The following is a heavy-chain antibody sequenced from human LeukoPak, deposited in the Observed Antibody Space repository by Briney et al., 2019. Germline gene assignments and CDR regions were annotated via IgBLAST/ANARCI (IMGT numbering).Heavy chain of an antibody. D-gene: IGHD4-23*01. J-gene: IGHJ4*02. V-gene: IGHV3-48*01. Sequence: GGSLRLSCAAFGFTFSSHSMNWVRQAPGKGLEWLSYITGSSSIIYYADSVKGRFTISRDNAKNSLYLQMNSLRAEDTAMYYCARGSTLVSSLFDYWGQGTLVTVSS. CDR1: GFTFSSHS. CDR3: ARGSTLVSSLFDY. CDR2: ITGSSSII.